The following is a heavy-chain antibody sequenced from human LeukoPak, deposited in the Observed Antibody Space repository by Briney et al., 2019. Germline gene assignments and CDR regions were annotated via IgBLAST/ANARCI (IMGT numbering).Heavy chain of an antibody. D-gene: IGHD6-13*01. CDR1: GFTFSSYE. V-gene: IGHV3-48*03. J-gene: IGHJ4*02. CDR2: ISSGSTI. Sequence: PGGSLRLSCAASGFTFSSYEMNWVRQAPGKGLEWVSYISSGSTIYYADSVKGRFTISRDNAKNSLYLQMNSLRAEDTAVYYCARDPSSSWYEKYFDYWGQGTLVTVSS. CDR3: ARDPSSSWYEKYFDY.